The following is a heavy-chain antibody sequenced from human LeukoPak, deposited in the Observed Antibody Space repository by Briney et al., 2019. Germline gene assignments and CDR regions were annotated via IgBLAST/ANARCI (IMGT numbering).Heavy chain of an antibody. Sequence: ASAKVSCKASGYTFTGYYMHWVRQAPGQGLEWIGWINPNSGGTNFAQKFQGRVTMTRDTSISTAYMELSRLRSDDTAVYYCAREKRVAGSRGGFDPWGQGTLVTVSS. J-gene: IGHJ5*02. D-gene: IGHD6-19*01. CDR3: AREKRVAGSRGGFDP. CDR2: INPNSGGT. V-gene: IGHV1-2*02. CDR1: GYTFTGYY.